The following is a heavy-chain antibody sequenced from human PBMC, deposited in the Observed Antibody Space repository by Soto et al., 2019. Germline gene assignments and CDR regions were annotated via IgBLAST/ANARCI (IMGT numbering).Heavy chain of an antibody. CDR1: GYTFTDNH. J-gene: IGHJ5*02. Sequence: QVQLVQSGAEVKKPGASVKVSCEASGYTFTDNHIHWLRRTPGQGLEWMGWINPKSGDANYAQKLQGRVTMTRDASIKLAYMEVTRLASDDTAIYFCARKHYVDCIRWSLHPWGQGTLVTVSS. D-gene: IGHD4-17*01. CDR3: ARKHYVDCIRWSLHP. V-gene: IGHV1-2*02. CDR2: INPKSGDA.